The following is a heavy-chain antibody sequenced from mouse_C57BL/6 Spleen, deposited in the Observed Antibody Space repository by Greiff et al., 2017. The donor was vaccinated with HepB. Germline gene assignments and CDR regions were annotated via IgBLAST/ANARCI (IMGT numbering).Heavy chain of an antibody. Sequence: QVQLQQSGAELVKPGASVKMSCKASGYTFTSYWITWVKQRPGQGLEWIGDIYPGSGSTNYNEKFKSKATLTVDKSSSTAYMQLSSLTSEDSAVYYCARDYEGMDYWGQGTSVTVSS. CDR1: GYTFTSYW. CDR2: IYPGSGST. D-gene: IGHD2-4*01. V-gene: IGHV1-55*01. CDR3: ARDYEGMDY. J-gene: IGHJ4*01.